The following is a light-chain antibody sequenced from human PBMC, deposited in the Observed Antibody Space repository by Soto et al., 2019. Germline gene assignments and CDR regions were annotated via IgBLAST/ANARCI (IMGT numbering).Light chain of an antibody. J-gene: IGLJ1*01. CDR1: SSNIGNNY. V-gene: IGLV1-51*01. CDR3: GTWDSSLSAGV. Sequence: VLTQPPSVSAAPGQKVTISCSGSSSNIGNNYVSWYQQLPGTAPKLLIYDNNKRPSGIPDRFSGSKSGTSATLGITGLQTGDEADYYCGTWDSSLSAGVFGTGTKVTV. CDR2: DNN.